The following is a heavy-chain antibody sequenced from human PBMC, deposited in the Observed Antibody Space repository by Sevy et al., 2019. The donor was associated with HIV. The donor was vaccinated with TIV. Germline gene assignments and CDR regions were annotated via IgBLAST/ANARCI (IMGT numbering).Heavy chain of an antibody. CDR2: ISGSAYST. CDR1: GFTFNTYA. Sequence: GESLKISCAASGFTFNTYAMSWVRQAPGKGLEWVSGISGSAYSTYYADSVKGRFTISRDNSKNTLSLQMNSLRAEDTAVYYRAKESPGYNYDSSGSLDYWGQGTLVTVSS. CDR3: AKESPGYNYDSSGSLDY. J-gene: IGHJ4*02. V-gene: IGHV3-23*01. D-gene: IGHD3-22*01.